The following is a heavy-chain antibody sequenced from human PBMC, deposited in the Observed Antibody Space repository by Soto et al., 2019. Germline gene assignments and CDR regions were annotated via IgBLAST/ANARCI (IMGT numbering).Heavy chain of an antibody. V-gene: IGHV4-34*02. Sequence: QVQLQQWGAGLLKPSETLSLTCAVYGGSLNGYYWSWIRQSPGKGLEWIGEITHGGSTTYSPSLKSRVTISLDTSKNHVSLNMTSVTAADTAVYYCARGRLFLTTSGLVITYFDNWGQGSLVTVSS. CDR2: ITHGGST. D-gene: IGHD3-3*01. CDR3: ARGRLFLTTSGLVITYFDN. J-gene: IGHJ4*02. CDR1: GGSLNGYY.